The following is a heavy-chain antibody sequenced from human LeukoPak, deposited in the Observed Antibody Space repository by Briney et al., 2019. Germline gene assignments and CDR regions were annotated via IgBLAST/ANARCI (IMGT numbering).Heavy chain of an antibody. CDR2: ISSSSYK. D-gene: IGHD2-15*01. J-gene: IGHJ6*03. V-gene: IGHV3-21*04. CDR1: GFTFSSYS. CDR3: AKNGDRGAYCTGGTCYPYFYYYMDV. Sequence: GGSLRLSCAASGFTFSSYSMNWVRQAPGKGLEWVSSISSSSYKYYEDSVKGRFTISRDNSKNTLYLQMNSLRAEDTAIYYCAKNGDRGAYCTGGTCYPYFYYYMDVWGKGTTVTI.